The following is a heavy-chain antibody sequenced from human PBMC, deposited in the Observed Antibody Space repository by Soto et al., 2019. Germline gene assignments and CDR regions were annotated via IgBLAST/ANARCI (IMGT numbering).Heavy chain of an antibody. CDR1: GFTFDDYA. J-gene: IGHJ4*02. CDR2: ISWNSGSI. V-gene: IGHV3-9*01. Sequence: GGSLRLSCAASGFTFDDYAMHCLRQAPGKGLEWVSGISWNSGSIGYADSVKGRFTISRDNSKNTLYLQMNSLRAEGTAVYYCANYLGYCSSTSCYGSFDYWRQGTLVTVSS. D-gene: IGHD2-2*01. CDR3: ANYLGYCSSTSCYGSFDY.